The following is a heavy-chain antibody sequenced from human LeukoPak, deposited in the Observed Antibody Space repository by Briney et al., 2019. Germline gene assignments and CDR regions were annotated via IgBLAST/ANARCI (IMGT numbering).Heavy chain of an antibody. Sequence: EASVKVSCKTSGYTFTDYYMHWVRQAPGQGLEWMGRINPNSGGTNYAQKFQGRVTMTRDTSISTAYMELSRLRSDDTAVYYCASVIDYDFWSGYMPARDYWGQGTLVTVSS. CDR1: GYTFTDYY. CDR3: ASVIDYDFWSGYMPARDY. J-gene: IGHJ4*02. CDR2: INPNSGGT. V-gene: IGHV1-2*06. D-gene: IGHD3-3*01.